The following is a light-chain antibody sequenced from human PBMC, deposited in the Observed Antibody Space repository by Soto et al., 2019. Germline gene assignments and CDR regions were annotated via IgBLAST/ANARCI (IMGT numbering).Light chain of an antibody. Sequence: EIVLTQSPATLSLSPGKRATLSCRASESVSSSLAWYQQKPGQSPRLLIYGASNRATGIPARFSGSGSGTDFTLTISSLEPEDFAVYYCQHRSNWPLTFGGGTKVEIK. J-gene: IGKJ4*01. V-gene: IGKV3-11*01. CDR2: GAS. CDR1: ESVSSS. CDR3: QHRSNWPLT.